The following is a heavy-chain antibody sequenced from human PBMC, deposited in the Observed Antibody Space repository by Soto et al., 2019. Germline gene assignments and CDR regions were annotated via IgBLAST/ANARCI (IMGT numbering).Heavy chain of an antibody. CDR1: RFNFGDYG. CDR2: TWYDGTNR. Sequence: GGSLRLSCKASRFNFGDYGMHWVRQAPGKGLEWVAVTWYDGTNRDYVDSVKGRFIISRDNSRNTLFLQMNSLRDEDSAVYYCAREGGSGTPRSYLDYWGRGTLVTVSS. J-gene: IGHJ4*02. D-gene: IGHD1-26*01. V-gene: IGHV3-33*01. CDR3: AREGGSGTPRSYLDY.